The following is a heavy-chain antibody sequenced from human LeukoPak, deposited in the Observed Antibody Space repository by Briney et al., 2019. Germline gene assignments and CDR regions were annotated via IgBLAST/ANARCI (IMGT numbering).Heavy chain of an antibody. Sequence: GGSLRLSCAASGFTFSDYYMSWIRQAPGKGLEWVSYISSSGSTIYYADSVKGRFTISRDNAKNSLYLQMNSLRAEDTAVYYCARAYSSSWYFNWFDPWGQGTLVTVSS. V-gene: IGHV3-11*01. CDR2: ISSSGSTI. J-gene: IGHJ5*02. CDR3: ARAYSSSWYFNWFDP. CDR1: GFTFSDYY. D-gene: IGHD6-13*01.